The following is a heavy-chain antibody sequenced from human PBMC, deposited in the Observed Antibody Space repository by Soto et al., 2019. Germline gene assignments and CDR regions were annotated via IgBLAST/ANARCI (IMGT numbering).Heavy chain of an antibody. CDR2: ISGTGSPT. Sequence: EVQLLESGGGLGQPGGSLRLSCAASGFTFSSYAMTWVRQAPGRGLEWVSAISGTGSPTYYADSVKGRFTISRDNSKNTLYLQMNSLRADDTAVYYGARDISGGTDNYYYGMDVWGQGTTVTVSS. J-gene: IGHJ6*02. D-gene: IGHD1-26*01. CDR1: GFTFSSYA. V-gene: IGHV3-23*01. CDR3: ARDISGGTDNYYYGMDV.